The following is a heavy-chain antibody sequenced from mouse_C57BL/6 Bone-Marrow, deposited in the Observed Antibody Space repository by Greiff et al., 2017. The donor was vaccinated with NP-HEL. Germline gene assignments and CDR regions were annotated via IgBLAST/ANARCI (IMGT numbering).Heavy chain of an antibody. CDR3: PIYYSGGSYPAWFAY. D-gene: IGHD1-1*01. CDR2: IDPEDGDT. V-gene: IGHV14-1*01. CDR1: GFNIKDYY. J-gene: IGHJ3*01. Sequence: EVQLQQSGAELVRPGASVKLSCTASGFNIKDYYMHWVKQRPEQGLEWIGWIDPEDGDTEYAPKFQGKATMTADTSSNTAYLQLSSLTSEDTAVYYGPIYYSGGSYPAWFAYWGQGTLVTVSA.